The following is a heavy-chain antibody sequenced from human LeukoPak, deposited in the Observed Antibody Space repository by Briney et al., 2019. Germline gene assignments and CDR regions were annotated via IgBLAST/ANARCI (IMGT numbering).Heavy chain of an antibody. J-gene: IGHJ2*01. CDR1: GGSISSGSYY. CDR3: AGIWFGESDWYFAL. D-gene: IGHD3-10*01. CDR2: IYTSGST. Sequence: PSETLSLTCTVSGGSISSGSYYWSWIRQPAGKGLEWIGRIYTSGSTNYNPSLKSRVTISVDTSKNQFSLKLSSVTAADTAVYYCAGIWFGESDWYFALWGRGTLVTVSS. V-gene: IGHV4-61*02.